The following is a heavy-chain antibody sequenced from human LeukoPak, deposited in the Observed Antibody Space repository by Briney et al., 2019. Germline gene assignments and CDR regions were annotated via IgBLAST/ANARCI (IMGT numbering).Heavy chain of an antibody. CDR3: ARGGITGTPPPYNWFDP. CDR1: GYTFTGYY. V-gene: IGHV1-2*02. D-gene: IGHD1-7*01. Sequence: ASVKVSCKASGYTFTGYYMHWVRQAPGQGLEWMGWINPNSGGTNYAQKFQGRVTMTRDTSISTAYMELSRLRSDDTAVYYCARGGITGTPPPYNWFDPWGQGTLVTVSS. J-gene: IGHJ5*02. CDR2: INPNSGGT.